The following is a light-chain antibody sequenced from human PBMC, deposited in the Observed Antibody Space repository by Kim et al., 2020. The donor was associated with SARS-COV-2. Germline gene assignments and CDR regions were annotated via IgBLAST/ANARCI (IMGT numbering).Light chain of an antibody. CDR1: ALPKQY. Sequence: SYELTQPPSVSVSPGQTARITCSGDALPKQYAYWYQQKPGQAPVLVIYKDSERPSGIPERFSGSSSGTTVTLTISGVQAEDEADYHCQSADSSGTSWVFGGG. CDR3: QSADSSGTSWV. J-gene: IGLJ3*02. V-gene: IGLV3-25*03. CDR2: KDS.